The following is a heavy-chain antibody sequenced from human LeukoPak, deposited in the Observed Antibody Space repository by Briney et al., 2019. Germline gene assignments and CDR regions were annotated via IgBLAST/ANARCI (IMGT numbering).Heavy chain of an antibody. CDR1: DGSIYSYY. D-gene: IGHD6-6*01. J-gene: IGHJ4*02. V-gene: IGHV4-59*01. Sequence: SETLSLTCTVSDGSIYSYYWSWIRQPPGKGLEWIGYIYYSGTTNYNPSLKSRATISVDTSKNQFSLKLTSVSAADTAVYYCARGPIASSSPFDYWGQGTLVTVSS. CDR2: IYYSGTT. CDR3: ARGPIASSSPFDY.